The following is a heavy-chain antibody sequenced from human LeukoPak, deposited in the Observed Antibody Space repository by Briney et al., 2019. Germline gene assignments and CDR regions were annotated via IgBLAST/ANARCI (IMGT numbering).Heavy chain of an antibody. Sequence: SRINSDGSSTSYADSVKGRFTISRDNAKNTLYLQMNSLRAEDTAVYYCARFVLESYSGCDWGQGTLVTVSS. CDR2: INSDGSST. CDR3: ARFVLESYSGCD. J-gene: IGHJ4*02. V-gene: IGHV3-74*01. D-gene: IGHD5-12*01.